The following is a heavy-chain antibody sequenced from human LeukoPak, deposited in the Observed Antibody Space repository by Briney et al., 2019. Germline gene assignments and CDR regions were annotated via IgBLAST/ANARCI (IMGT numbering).Heavy chain of an antibody. CDR1: GGSISGYY. CDR2: IYYSGST. D-gene: IGHD4-11*01. J-gene: IGHJ4*02. V-gene: IGHV4-59*08. Sequence: SETLSLTCTVSGGSISGYYWSWIRQPPGKGLEWIGNIYYSGSTNYNPSLKSRVTISVDTSKNQFSLKLSSVTAADTAVYYCANYHDYSNFQGAYYLDYWGQGTLVTVSS. CDR3: ANYHDYSNFQGAYYLDY.